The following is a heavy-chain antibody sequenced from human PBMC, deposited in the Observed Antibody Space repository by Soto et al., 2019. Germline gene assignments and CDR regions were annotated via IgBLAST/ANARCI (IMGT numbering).Heavy chain of an antibody. D-gene: IGHD6-6*01. J-gene: IGHJ3*02. CDR3: ARRAFGSSRSFDI. CDR1: GFTFSSYS. V-gene: IGHV3-23*01. Sequence: GGALRLSCAASGFTFSSYSMNWVRQAPGKGLEWVSGISDSGGLTYNADSVKGRFTISRDNSKNTLYLQMNSLRAEDTALYYCARRAFGSSRSFDIWGQGTMVTVSS. CDR2: ISDSGGLT.